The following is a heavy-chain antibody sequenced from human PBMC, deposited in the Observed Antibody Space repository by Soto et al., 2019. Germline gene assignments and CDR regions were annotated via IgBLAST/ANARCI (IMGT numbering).Heavy chain of an antibody. J-gene: IGHJ6*02. Sequence: QVQLVQSGAEVKKPGASVKVSCKASGYTFTSYYMHWVRQAPGQGLEWMGIINPSGGSTSYAQKFRGGVTMTRDTSTSTVYMELSSLRSEDTAVYYCARAVVVPAAIWDPKEYGMDVWGQGTTVTVSS. CDR3: ARAVVVPAAIWDPKEYGMDV. CDR1: GYTFTSYY. D-gene: IGHD2-2*02. V-gene: IGHV1-46*01. CDR2: INPSGGST.